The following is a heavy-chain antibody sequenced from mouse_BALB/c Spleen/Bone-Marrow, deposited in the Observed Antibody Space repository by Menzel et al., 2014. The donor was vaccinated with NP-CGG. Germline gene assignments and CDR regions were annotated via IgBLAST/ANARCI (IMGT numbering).Heavy chain of an antibody. Sequence: GSELVRPGASVKLSCKASGCTFTSYWMHWVKQRPGQGLEWIGNNYPGSGSTNYDEKFKSKATLTVDTSSSTAYMQLSSLTSEDSAVYFCTREDRDWYFDVWGAGTTVTVSS. CDR3: TREDRDWYFDV. J-gene: IGHJ1*01. CDR2: NYPGSGST. CDR1: GCTFTSYW. V-gene: IGHV1S22*01.